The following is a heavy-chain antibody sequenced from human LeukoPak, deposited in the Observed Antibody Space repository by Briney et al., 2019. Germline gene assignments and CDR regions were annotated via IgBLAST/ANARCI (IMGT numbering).Heavy chain of an antibody. CDR2: IIPIVGTT. V-gene: IGHV1-69*13. J-gene: IGHJ4*02. D-gene: IGHD3-22*01. CDR1: GGTSSSYA. CDR3: ARGGYYYDSSGYSHLPDY. Sequence: EASVKVSCKASGGTSSSYAFSWVRQAPGQGLEWMGGIIPIVGTTNYAQMFQGRVTITADESTSTAYMELSSLRSEDTAVYYCARGGYYYDSSGYSHLPDYWGQGTLVTVSA.